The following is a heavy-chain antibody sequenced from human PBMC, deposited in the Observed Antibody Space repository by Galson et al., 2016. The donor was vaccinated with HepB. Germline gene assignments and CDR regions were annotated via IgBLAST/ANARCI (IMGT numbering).Heavy chain of an antibody. CDR1: GFPFSTYG. CDR3: ARDAFPDDACDI. J-gene: IGHJ3*02. V-gene: IGHV3-33*01. Sequence: SLRLSCAASGFPFSTYGMHWVRQAPGKGLEWVAVIWYDGSNQYYADSVKGRFTISRDISKNTLYLQTNSLRAEDTALYYCARDAFPDDACDIWGQGTMVTVSS. CDR2: IWYDGSNQ. D-gene: IGHD3-16*01.